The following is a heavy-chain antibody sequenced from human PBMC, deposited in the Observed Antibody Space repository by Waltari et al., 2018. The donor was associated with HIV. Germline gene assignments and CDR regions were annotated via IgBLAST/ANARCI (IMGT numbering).Heavy chain of an antibody. D-gene: IGHD6-19*01. Sequence: QVQLVQSGAEVKKPGASVKVACKASGYTFTSYDINWVRQATGQGLEWMGWMNPNSGNTGYAQKFHGIVTMTRNTSISTAYLGLSSLRSGDTAVYYGARGLRIWEQWRNNWFDPWGQGTLVTVSS. J-gene: IGHJ5*02. CDR3: ARGLRIWEQWRNNWFDP. CDR1: GYTFTSYD. V-gene: IGHV1-8*01. CDR2: MNPNSGNT.